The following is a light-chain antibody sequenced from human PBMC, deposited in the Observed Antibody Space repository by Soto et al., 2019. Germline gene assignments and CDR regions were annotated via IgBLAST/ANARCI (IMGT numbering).Light chain of an antibody. J-gene: IGKJ4*01. CDR2: GAS. Sequence: EIVLTQSPGTLSLSPGERATLSCRASQSVGNAYIAWYQHKVGQAPRLLIYGASNRATGIPDRFSGSGSGTEFTLTISSLQSEDCAIYYCQQYHTWPITFGGGTKVDIK. CDR1: QSVGNAY. CDR3: QQYHTWPIT. V-gene: IGKV3-20*01.